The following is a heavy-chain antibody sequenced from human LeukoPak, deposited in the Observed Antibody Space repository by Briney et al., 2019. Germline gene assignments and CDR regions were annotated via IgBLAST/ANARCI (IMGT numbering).Heavy chain of an antibody. V-gene: IGHV3-21*01. CDR3: ARAVLGIYSTKHYGMDV. CDR2: ISSSSSYI. Sequence: GGSLRLSCAASGFTFSSYRMNWVRQAPGKGLAWVSSISSSSSYIYYADSVKGRFTISRDNAKNSLYLQMNSLRAEDTAVYYCARAVLGIYSTKHYGMDVWGQGTTVTVSS. D-gene: IGHD4-11*01. J-gene: IGHJ6*02. CDR1: GFTFSSYR.